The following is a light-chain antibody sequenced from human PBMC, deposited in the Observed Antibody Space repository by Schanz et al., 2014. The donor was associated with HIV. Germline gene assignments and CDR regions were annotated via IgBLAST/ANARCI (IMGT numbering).Light chain of an antibody. V-gene: IGKV3D-20*02. CDR2: DAS. CDR1: QSFSSGS. Sequence: EIVLTQSPGTLSLSPGKRATLSCRASQSFSSGSLAWYQHKPGQAPRLLMYDASSRAAGIPDRFSGGGSGTDFTLTISSLEPEDFAVYYCQQRSNWPLTFGGGTKVEIK. CDR3: QQRSNWPLT. J-gene: IGKJ4*01.